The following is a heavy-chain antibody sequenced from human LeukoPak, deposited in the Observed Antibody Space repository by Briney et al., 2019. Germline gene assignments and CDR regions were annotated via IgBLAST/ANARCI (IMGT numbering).Heavy chain of an antibody. D-gene: IGHD6-13*01. J-gene: IGHJ5*02. CDR3: AREIAAAGTGDWFDP. V-gene: IGHV4-34*01. Sequence: KPSETLSLTCAVYGGSFSGYYWSWIRQPPGKGLEWIGEINHSGSTNYNPSLKSRVTISVDTSKNQFSLKLSSVTAADTAVYYCAREIAAAGTGDWFDPWGQGTLVTVSS. CDR1: GGSFSGYY. CDR2: INHSGST.